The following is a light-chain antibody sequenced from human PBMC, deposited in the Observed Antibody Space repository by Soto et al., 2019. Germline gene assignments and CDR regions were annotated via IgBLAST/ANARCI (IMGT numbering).Light chain of an antibody. Sequence: DIQMTQSPSTLSASVGDRVHITCRASERVSTWLAWYQQKPGKAPKLLIYDASSLASGVPSRFSGTGSGTQFTLTISSLQPDDFATYYCQHYKTYPLTFGQGTRVDIK. V-gene: IGKV1-5*01. CDR1: ERVSTW. CDR3: QHYKTYPLT. CDR2: DAS. J-gene: IGKJ1*01.